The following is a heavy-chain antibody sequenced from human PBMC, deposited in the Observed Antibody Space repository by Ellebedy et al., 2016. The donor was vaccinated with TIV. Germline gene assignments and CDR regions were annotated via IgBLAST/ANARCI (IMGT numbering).Heavy chain of an antibody. CDR1: GFSFSDYG. CDR3: ARVSDPGSALPGGDKAHPPGY. Sequence: PGGSLRLSCAASGFSFSDYGMHWVRQTPGKGLECMAVIWYDGSQKYYADSVKGRFIVSRDNSKNTLYLQMNSLRAEDTAVYYCARVSDPGSALPGGDKAHPPGYWGQGTLVIVSS. D-gene: IGHD2-21*02. CDR2: IWYDGSQK. J-gene: IGHJ4*02. V-gene: IGHV3-33*08.